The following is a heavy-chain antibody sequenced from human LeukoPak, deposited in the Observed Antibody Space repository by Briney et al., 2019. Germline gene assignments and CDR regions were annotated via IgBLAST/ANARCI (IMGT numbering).Heavy chain of an antibody. J-gene: IGHJ4*02. V-gene: IGHV4-39*01. D-gene: IGHD3-22*01. CDR2: IYYSGRT. Sequence: SETLSLTCTVSGDSISGSSYYWGWIRQPPGKGLESIGSIYYSGRTYYSPSLKSRVTISVDTSKNQFSLKLSSVTAADTAVYYCARTYYYDSSGYYLFDYWGQGTLVTVSS. CDR1: GDSISGSSYY. CDR3: ARTYYYDSSGYYLFDY.